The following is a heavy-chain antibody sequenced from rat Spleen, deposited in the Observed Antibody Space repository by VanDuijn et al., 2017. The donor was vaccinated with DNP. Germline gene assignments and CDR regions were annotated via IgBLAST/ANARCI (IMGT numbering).Heavy chain of an antibody. Sequence: EVQLVESGGGLVQPGRSLKLSCAASGFTFSDSFVAWVRQAPKKGLEWVASIVDDGGRTYYRDSVKGRFTISRDNTRSTLYLQMDSLRSEDTATYYCATQGLGDWGQGVMVTVSS. J-gene: IGHJ2*01. CDR2: IVDDGGRT. CDR3: ATQGLGD. D-gene: IGHD4-1*01. V-gene: IGHV5S10*01. CDR1: GFTFSDSF.